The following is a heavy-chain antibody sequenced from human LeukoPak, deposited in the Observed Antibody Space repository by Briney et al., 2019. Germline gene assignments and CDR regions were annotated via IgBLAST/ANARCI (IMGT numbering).Heavy chain of an antibody. Sequence: SETLSLTCAVYGWSFNDYYWNWIRQPPGKGLEWIGEINARGDTNYNPSLKSRVTISVDTSKNQFSLKLSSVTAADTAVYYCARGYYYGSGSSFDYWGQGTLVTVSS. D-gene: IGHD3-10*01. CDR2: INARGDT. J-gene: IGHJ4*02. CDR1: GWSFNDYY. V-gene: IGHV4-34*01. CDR3: ARGYYYGSGSSFDY.